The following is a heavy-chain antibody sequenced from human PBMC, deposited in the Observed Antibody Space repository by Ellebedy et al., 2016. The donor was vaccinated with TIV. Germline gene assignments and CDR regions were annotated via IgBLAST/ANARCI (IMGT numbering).Heavy chain of an antibody. D-gene: IGHD6-6*01. Sequence: SETLSLXCAVYGGSFSGYYWSWIRQPPGKGLEWIGEINHSGSTNYNPSLKSRVTISVDTSKNQFSLKLSSVTAADTAVYYCARVSIAARYYYYGMDVWGQGTTVTVSS. J-gene: IGHJ6*02. CDR3: ARVSIAARYYYYGMDV. V-gene: IGHV4-34*01. CDR2: INHSGST. CDR1: GGSFSGYY.